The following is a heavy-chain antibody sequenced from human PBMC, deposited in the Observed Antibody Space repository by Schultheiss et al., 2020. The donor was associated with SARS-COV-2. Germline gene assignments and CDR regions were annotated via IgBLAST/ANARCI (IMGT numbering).Heavy chain of an antibody. Sequence: GESLKISCAASGFTFSSYAMSWVRQAPGKGLEWVSAISGSGGSTYYADSVKGRFTISRDNSKNTLYLQMNSLRAEDTAVYYCAKDLGAIDFDYWGQGTLVTVSS. J-gene: IGHJ4*02. CDR1: GFTFSSYA. CDR3: AKDLGAIDFDY. D-gene: IGHD3-16*01. CDR2: ISGSGGST. V-gene: IGHV3-23*01.